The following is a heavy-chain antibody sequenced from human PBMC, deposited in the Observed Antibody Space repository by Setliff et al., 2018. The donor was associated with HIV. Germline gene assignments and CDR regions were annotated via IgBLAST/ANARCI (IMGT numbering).Heavy chain of an antibody. CDR1: GFTFNSYA. Sequence: PGGSLRLSCAASGFTFNSYAMHWVRQAPGKGLEWVAVIWYDGSNIYYVDSVEGRFTISRDNADNSLYLQMNSLRAEDTAVYYCARYALAVPGYHNAFDIWGQGTMVTVSS. D-gene: IGHD6-19*01. CDR2: IWYDGSNI. V-gene: IGHV3-33*01. CDR3: ARYALAVPGYHNAFDI. J-gene: IGHJ3*02.